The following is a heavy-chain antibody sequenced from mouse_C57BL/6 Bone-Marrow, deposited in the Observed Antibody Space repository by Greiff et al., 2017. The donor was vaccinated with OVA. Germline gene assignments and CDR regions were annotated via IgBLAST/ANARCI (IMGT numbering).Heavy chain of an antibody. Sequence: QVQLQQSGPELVKPGASVKISCKASGYAFSSSWMNWVKQRPGKGLEWIGRIYPGDGDTNYNGKFKGKATLTADKSSSTAYMQLSSLTSEDSAVYFSARVPVPSEKFAYWGQGTLVTVSA. V-gene: IGHV1-82*01. J-gene: IGHJ3*01. CDR3: ARVPVPSEKFAY. CDR2: IYPGDGDT. CDR1: GYAFSSSW. D-gene: IGHD5-1*01.